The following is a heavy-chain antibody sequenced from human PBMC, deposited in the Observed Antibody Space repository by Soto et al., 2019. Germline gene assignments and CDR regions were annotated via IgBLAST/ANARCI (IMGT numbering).Heavy chain of an antibody. CDR3: ARGDTDCSSTSCYVY. V-gene: IGHV1-69*02. J-gene: IGHJ4*02. D-gene: IGHD2-2*01. Sequence: QVQLVQSGAEVKKPGSSVKVSCKASGGTFSSYTISWVRQAPGQGLEWMGRIIPILGIANYAQKFQGRVTITADKSTRTAYMALRSLRSEDTAVYYCARGDTDCSSTSCYVYWGQGTLVTVSS. CDR2: IIPILGIA. CDR1: GGTFSSYT.